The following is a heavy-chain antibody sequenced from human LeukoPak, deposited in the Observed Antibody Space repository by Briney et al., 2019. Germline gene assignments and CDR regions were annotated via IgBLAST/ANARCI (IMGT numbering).Heavy chain of an antibody. Sequence: GGSLTLSCTASGFTFSSYAMNWVRQAPGKGLEWVASLSSGSTYIYYGDSMKGRFTISRDNAHNSVFLHMSRLRLEDTAVYYCARDWGKTGYWSSTNCPDAFDLWGQGTMVIVSS. V-gene: IGHV3-21*01. J-gene: IGHJ3*01. D-gene: IGHD2-2*01. CDR1: GFTFSSYA. CDR2: LSSGSTYI. CDR3: ARDWGKTGYWSSTNCPDAFDL.